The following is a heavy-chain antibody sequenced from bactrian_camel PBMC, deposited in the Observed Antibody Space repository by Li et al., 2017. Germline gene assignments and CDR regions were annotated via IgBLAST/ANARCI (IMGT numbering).Heavy chain of an antibody. Sequence: HVQLVESGGGSVQTGGSLRLSCEGSGRTYMKWCMGWFREVPGKECEAIATIDSSGITAYADSLEGRFTISKDNAKNTLYLQMNNLKPEDTAEYYCAALKSAGPQFRGPGLDPRLYSLWGQGTQVTVS. CDR3: AALKSAGPQFRGPGLDPRLYSL. CDR2: IDSSGIT. V-gene: IGHV3S57*01. CDR1: GRTYMKWC. J-gene: IGHJ4*01. D-gene: IGHD1*01.